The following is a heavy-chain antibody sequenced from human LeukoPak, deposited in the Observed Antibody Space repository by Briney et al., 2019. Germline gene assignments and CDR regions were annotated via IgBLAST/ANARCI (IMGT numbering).Heavy chain of an antibody. CDR1: GYSFTTYW. J-gene: IGHJ3*02. CDR3: ARQRDERGYKDIFDI. D-gene: IGHD5-18*01. V-gene: IGHV5-51*01. CDR2: IYPGDSDT. Sequence: PGESLKISCKGSGYSFTTYWIGWVRQMPGKGLEWMGIIYPGDSDTRYSPSFQGQVTISADKSISTAYLQWSSLKASDTAMYYCARQRDERGYKDIFDIWGQGTMVTVSS.